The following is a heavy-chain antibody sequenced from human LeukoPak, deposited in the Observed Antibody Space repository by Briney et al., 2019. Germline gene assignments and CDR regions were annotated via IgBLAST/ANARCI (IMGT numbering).Heavy chain of an antibody. D-gene: IGHD6-13*01. CDR1: GFTFDDYA. CDR2: ISWNSGSI. Sequence: GRSLRLSCAASGFTFDDYAMHWVRQAPGKGLEWVSGISWNSGSIAYADSVKSRFTISRDNAKNSLYLQMNSLRAEDTALYYCAKDKVAATGNHMDVWGRGTTVTVSS. CDR3: AKDKVAATGNHMDV. J-gene: IGHJ6*03. V-gene: IGHV3-9*01.